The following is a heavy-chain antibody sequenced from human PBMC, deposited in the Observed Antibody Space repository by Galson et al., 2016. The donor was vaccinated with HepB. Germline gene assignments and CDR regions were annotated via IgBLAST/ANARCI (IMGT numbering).Heavy chain of an antibody. CDR2: IYYTGSI. CDR1: GLSIRSSNW. J-gene: IGHJ6*02. V-gene: IGHV4-28*02. D-gene: IGHD3-3*02. Sequence: LSLTCAVSGLSIRSSNWWGWIRQSPGKALEYIGYIYYTGSIYYNPSLRCRVLLSVDTSTYQFSLNVWSVTAVDTAVYYCARVTHFYGLDVWGQGTAVPVSS. CDR3: ARVTHFYGLDV.